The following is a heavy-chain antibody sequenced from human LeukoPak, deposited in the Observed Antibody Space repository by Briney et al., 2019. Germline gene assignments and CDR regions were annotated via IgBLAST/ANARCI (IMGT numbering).Heavy chain of an antibody. V-gene: IGHV3-9*01. CDR2: ISWNSGTI. D-gene: IGHD3-3*01. CDR1: GFTFDDYA. J-gene: IGHJ6*02. Sequence: GGSLRLSCAASGFTFDDYAMHWVRQAPGKGLEWVSYISWNSGTIAYADSVKGRLTISRDNAKNSLYLQMNSLRAEDTAVYYCAKTSYYDFWSQPMDVWGQGTTVTVSS. CDR3: AKTSYYDFWSQPMDV.